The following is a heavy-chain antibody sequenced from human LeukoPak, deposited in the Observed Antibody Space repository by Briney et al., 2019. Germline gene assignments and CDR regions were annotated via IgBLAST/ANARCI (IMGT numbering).Heavy chain of an antibody. D-gene: IGHD3-22*01. CDR2: ISDLSNNR. Sequence: PGGSPRLSCAASGFTFSDYYMSWIRQAPGKGLEWLSYISDLSNNRYYADTVKGRFTISRDDAKNSVFLQMNSLRAEDTAVYYRARFGTSGYSGDHWGQGTLVTVSS. CDR3: ARFGTSGYSGDH. J-gene: IGHJ4*02. CDR1: GFTFSDYY. V-gene: IGHV3-11*04.